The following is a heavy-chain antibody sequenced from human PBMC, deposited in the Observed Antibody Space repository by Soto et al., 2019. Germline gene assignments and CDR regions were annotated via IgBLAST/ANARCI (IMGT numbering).Heavy chain of an antibody. CDR2: ISYDGSNK. D-gene: IGHD3-10*01. J-gene: IGHJ6*02. V-gene: IGHV3-30-3*01. CDR1: GFTFSSYA. CDR3: ARDRMVRGVDPYYYYYYGMDV. Sequence: QPGGSLRLSCAASGFTFSSYAMHWVRQAPGKGLEWVAVISYDGSNKYYADSVKGRFTISRDNSKNTLYLQMNSLRAEDTAVYYCARDRMVRGVDPYYYYYYGMDVWGQGTTVTVSS.